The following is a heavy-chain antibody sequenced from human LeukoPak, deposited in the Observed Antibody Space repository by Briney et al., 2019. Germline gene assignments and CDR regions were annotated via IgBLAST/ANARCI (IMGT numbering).Heavy chain of an antibody. Sequence: GGSLRLSCAASGLSVGSNYMSWVRQAPGRGLEWVSIIYSGGSTYYADSVKGRFTISRHNSKNTLYLQMNSLRAEDTAVYYCAREVGGSAFDIWGQGTMVTVSS. CDR1: GLSVGSNY. CDR3: AREVGGSAFDI. J-gene: IGHJ3*02. V-gene: IGHV3-53*04. CDR2: IYSGGST. D-gene: IGHD3-16*01.